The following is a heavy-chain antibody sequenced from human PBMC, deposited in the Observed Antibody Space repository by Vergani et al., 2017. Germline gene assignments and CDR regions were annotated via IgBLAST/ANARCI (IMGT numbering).Heavy chain of an antibody. D-gene: IGHD3-22*01. J-gene: IGHJ4*02. V-gene: IGHV3-33*01. Sequence: QVQLVESEGGVVQPGRSLTLSCVASGFTFSSHGMHWVRQAPGKGLEWVAVIWYDGSNKYYGDSVKGRFTISRDNSKNTLYLQMNSLRVEDTAVYYCARAVGYYYDSSGSYWGQGTLVTVSS. CDR3: ARAVGYYYDSSGSY. CDR1: GFTFSSHG. CDR2: IWYDGSNK.